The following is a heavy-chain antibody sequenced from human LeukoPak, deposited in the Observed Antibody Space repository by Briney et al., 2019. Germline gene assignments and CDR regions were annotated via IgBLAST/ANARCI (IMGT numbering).Heavy chain of an antibody. V-gene: IGHV4-4*07. CDR3: ARVGYSSGWYDGDYFDY. D-gene: IGHD6-19*01. CDR2: IYTSGST. CDR1: GGSISSYY. J-gene: IGHJ4*02. Sequence: SETLSLTCTVSGGSISSYYWSWIRQPAGKGLEWIGRIYTSGSTNYNPPLKSRVTMSVDTTKNQFSLKLSSVTAADTAVYYCARVGYSSGWYDGDYFDYWGQGTLVTVSS.